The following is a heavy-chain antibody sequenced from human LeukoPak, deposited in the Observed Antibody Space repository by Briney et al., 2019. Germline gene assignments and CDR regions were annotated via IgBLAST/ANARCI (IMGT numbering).Heavy chain of an antibody. V-gene: IGHV3-15*01. CDR3: TTSYYDSSGFRA. J-gene: IGHJ4*02. Sequence: PGGSLRLSCAASGFSLNNAWMSWVRQAPGKGLEWVGRIKSKTDGETIDYAAPVRGRSTISRDDSKNMVYLVMNNLKTEDTAVYYSTTSYYDSSGFRAWGQGTLVTVSS. CDR2: IKSKTDGETI. CDR1: GFSLNNAW. D-gene: IGHD3-22*01.